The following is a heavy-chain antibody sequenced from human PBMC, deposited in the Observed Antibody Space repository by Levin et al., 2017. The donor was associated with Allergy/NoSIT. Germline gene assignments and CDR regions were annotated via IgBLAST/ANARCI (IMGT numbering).Heavy chain of an antibody. Sequence: GGSLRLSCAASGFTFSGSAMHWVRQASGKGLEWVGRIRSKANSYATAYAASVKGRFTISRDDSKNTAYLQMNSLKTEDTAVYYCFRYDSSGYYGMDVWGQGTTVTVSS. V-gene: IGHV3-73*01. CDR2: IRSKANSYAT. CDR3: FRYDSSGYYGMDV. D-gene: IGHD3-22*01. CDR1: GFTFSGSA. J-gene: IGHJ6*02.